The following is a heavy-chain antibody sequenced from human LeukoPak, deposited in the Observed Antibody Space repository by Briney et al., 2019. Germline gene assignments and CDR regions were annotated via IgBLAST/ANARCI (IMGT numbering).Heavy chain of an antibody. CDR1: GGSISSYY. D-gene: IGHD6-13*01. J-gene: IGHJ6*02. V-gene: IGHV4-59*01. Sequence: SETLSLTCTVSGGSISSYYWSWIRQPPGKGLEWIGYIYYSGSTNYNPSLKSRVTISVDTSKNQFSLKLSSVTAADTAVYYCARAGAIAAAGPAYYYYGMDVWGQGTTVIVSS. CDR3: ARAGAIAAAGPAYYYYGMDV. CDR2: IYYSGST.